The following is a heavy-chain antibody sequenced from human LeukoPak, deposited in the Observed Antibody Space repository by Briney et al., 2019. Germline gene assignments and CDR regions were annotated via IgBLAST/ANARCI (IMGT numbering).Heavy chain of an antibody. V-gene: IGHV4-34*01. D-gene: IGHD6-13*01. J-gene: IGHJ6*02. CDR3: ARHVLGSSWYEYYYYGMDV. CDR1: GGSFSGYY. CDR2: INHSGST. Sequence: SETLSLTCAVYGGSFSGYYWSWIRQPPGKGLEWIGEINHSGSTNYNPSLKSRVTISVDTSKNQFSLKLSSVTAADTAVYYCARHVLGSSWYEYYYYGMDVWGQGTTVTVSS.